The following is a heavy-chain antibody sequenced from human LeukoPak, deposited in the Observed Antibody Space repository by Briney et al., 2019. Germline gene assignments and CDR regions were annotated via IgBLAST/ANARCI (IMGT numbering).Heavy chain of an antibody. J-gene: IGHJ3*02. D-gene: IGHD6-25*01. CDR1: GFTVSSNY. CDR2: IYSGGST. Sequence: PGGSLRLSCAASGFTVSSNYVSWVREAPGKGLEGVSVIYSGGSTYYADSVKGRFTISRDQSKNTLYLQMNSLRAEDTAVYYCARDSASGDAFDIWGQGTMVTVSS. CDR3: ARDSASGDAFDI. V-gene: IGHV3-53*01.